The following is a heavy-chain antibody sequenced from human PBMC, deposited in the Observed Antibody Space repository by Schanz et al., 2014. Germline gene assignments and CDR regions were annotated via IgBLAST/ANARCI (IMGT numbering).Heavy chain of an antibody. V-gene: IGHV3-33*08. CDR2: VWSDGNTK. J-gene: IGHJ6*03. Sequence: QVQLVESGGGLVQPGGSLRLSCEASGFTFSRYGMHWVRQAPGKGPEWVALVWSDGNTKYYVDSVKGRFTISRDNSMNTLHLQMDGLRVEDTAVYYCARDAVALVPEYFMDVWGKGTPVTVSS. CDR3: ARDAVALVPEYFMDV. CDR1: GFTFSRYG. D-gene: IGHD2-15*01.